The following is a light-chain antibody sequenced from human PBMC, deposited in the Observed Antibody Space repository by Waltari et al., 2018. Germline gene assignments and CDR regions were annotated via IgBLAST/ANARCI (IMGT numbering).Light chain of an antibody. CDR2: YDR. CDR3: QVWDYIEGV. V-gene: IGLV3-21*04. CDR1: NLGRYS. Sequence: SYVLTQPPSVSVAPGKTARITCGGNNLGRYSVHWYQQKAGQAPVLVIHYDRGRPTGIPERFSGSTSGDTATLSISRVEAGDEADYFCQVWDYIEGVFGGGTKLTVL. J-gene: IGLJ3*02.